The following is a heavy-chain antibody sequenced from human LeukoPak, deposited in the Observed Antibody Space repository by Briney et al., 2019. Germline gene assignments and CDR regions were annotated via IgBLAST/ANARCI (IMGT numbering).Heavy chain of an antibody. CDR3: ARGGKKYFDF. CDR2: ISAYDGET. V-gene: IGHV1-18*01. J-gene: IGHJ4*02. Sequence: GASVKVSCKASGYSFTSYGISWVREAPGRGLEWVGYISAYDGETRYAQKFQGRVTLTTDTSTGTVYMEMRRLRSDDTAVYYCARGGKKYFDFWGQGTLVTVSS. D-gene: IGHD1-26*01. CDR1: GYSFTSYG.